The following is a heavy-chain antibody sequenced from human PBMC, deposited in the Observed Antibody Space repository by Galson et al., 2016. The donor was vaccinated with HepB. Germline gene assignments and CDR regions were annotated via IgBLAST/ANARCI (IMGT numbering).Heavy chain of an antibody. J-gene: IGHJ6*04. CDR3: ARGAMKTEWLLHTYFGMDV. CDR1: GFTLTSYT. Sequence: SLRLSCAVSGFTLTSYTMHWVRQAPGKGLEWVAIISNDGSNKYYADSVKGRFTISRDRSKNTLYLQMDSLRPEDTAVYYCARGAMKTEWLLHTYFGMDVWGKGTTVTVSS. D-gene: IGHD3-3*01. CDR2: ISNDGSNK. V-gene: IGHV3-30*04.